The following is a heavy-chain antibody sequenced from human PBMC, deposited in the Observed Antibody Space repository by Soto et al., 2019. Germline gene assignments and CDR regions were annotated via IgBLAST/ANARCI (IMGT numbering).Heavy chain of an antibody. CDR2: IWYDGSYK. CDR3: XXXXXXXXXFDS. Sequence: QVQLAESGGGVVQPGRSLRLSCAASGFSFNNHGMHWVRQAPGKGLEWVAVIWYDGSYKYYADSVKGRFTISRDNSKXXXXXXXXXXXXXXXXXXXXXXXXXXXXXFDSWGQGTLVTVSS. V-gene: IGHV3-33*01. CDR1: GFSFNNHG. J-gene: IGHJ4*02.